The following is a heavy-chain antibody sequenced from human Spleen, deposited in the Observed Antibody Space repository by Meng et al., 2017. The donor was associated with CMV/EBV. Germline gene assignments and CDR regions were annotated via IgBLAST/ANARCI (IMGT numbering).Heavy chain of an antibody. CDR2: IHISGSN. J-gene: IGHJ5*02. V-gene: IGHV4-4*07. Sequence: QVQRPESGPGLLKPSPTPSLPCSGLGGPFSRYPLSWIRQPAGKGLEWIVHIHISGSNNYNPSLKSRVTMSLDTSKSQFSLNLTSVTAADTAVYYCARDTFLNHDYDTSEFWFDPWGQGTLVTVSS. CDR1: GGPFSRYP. CDR3: ARDTFLNHDYDTSEFWFDP. D-gene: IGHD3-22*01.